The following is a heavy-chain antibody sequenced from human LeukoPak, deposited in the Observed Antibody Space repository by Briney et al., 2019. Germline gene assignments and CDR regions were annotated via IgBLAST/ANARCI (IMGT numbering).Heavy chain of an antibody. CDR3: ARGRYCSADICTGGDSFDI. J-gene: IGHJ3*02. CDR1: GGSISNFY. D-gene: IGHD2-15*01. CDR2: IYYSGTT. V-gene: IGHV4-59*01. Sequence: PSETLSHTCTVSGGSISNFYWSWIRQPPGKGLEWIGYIYYSGTTNYNPSLKSRVTMSVDTSKNQFSLKLSSVTAADTAVYYCARGRYCSADICTGGDSFDIWGQGTMVSVSP.